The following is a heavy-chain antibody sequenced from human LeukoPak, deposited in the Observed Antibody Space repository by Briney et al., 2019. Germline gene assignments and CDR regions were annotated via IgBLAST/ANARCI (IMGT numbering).Heavy chain of an antibody. D-gene: IGHD3-9*01. Sequence: NPSETLSLTCAVYGGSFSGYYWSWIRQPPGKGLEWIGEINHSGSTNYNPSLKSRVTISINTSKNQFSLKLSSVTAADTAVYYCARLRGGYDILTGYFDYWGQGTLVTVSS. J-gene: IGHJ4*02. CDR1: GGSFSGYY. V-gene: IGHV4-34*01. CDR2: INHSGST. CDR3: ARLRGGYDILTGYFDY.